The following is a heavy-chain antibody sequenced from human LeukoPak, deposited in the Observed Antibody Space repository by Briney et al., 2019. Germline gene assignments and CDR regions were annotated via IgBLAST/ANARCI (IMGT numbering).Heavy chain of an antibody. CDR1: GGPISSHY. J-gene: IGHJ5*02. Sequence: PSETLSLTCTVFGGPISSHYWSWIGQPPGKGLEWIGYIYYCGRTNYTPPLKSRSTISLDTSTYQFSLKLSSVTAADTDVYDCAHSSGWSGLQFDAWGQGTLVTVSS. V-gene: IGHV4-59*08. CDR3: AHSSGWSGLQFDA. CDR2: IYYCGRT. D-gene: IGHD6-19*01.